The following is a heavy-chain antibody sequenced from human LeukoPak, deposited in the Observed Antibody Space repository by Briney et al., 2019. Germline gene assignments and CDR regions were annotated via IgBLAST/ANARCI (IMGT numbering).Heavy chain of an antibody. CDR3: AKWEGSSSWLYNWFDP. V-gene: IGHV3-23*01. D-gene: IGHD6-13*01. J-gene: IGHJ5*02. Sequence: PGGSLLLSCAASGFTFSSYAMSWVRPAPGKGLEWVSAISGSGGSTFYADSVKGRFTISRDNSKNTLYLQMNSLRAEDTALYYCAKWEGSSSWLYNWFDPWGQGTLVTVSS. CDR2: ISGSGGST. CDR1: GFTFSSYA.